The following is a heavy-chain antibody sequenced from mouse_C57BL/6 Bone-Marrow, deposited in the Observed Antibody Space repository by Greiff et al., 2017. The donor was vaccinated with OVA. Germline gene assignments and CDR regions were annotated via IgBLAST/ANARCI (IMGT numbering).Heavy chain of an antibody. CDR1: GYAFSSSW. V-gene: IGHV1-82*01. J-gene: IGHJ2*01. Sequence: RVEPGASVKISCKASGYAFSSSWMNWVKQRPGKGLEWIGRIYPGDGDTNYNGKFKGKATLTADKSSSTAYMQLSSLTSEDSAVYCCASDYGSSYFDYWGQGTTLTVSS. CDR2: IYPGDGDT. CDR3: ASDYGSSYFDY. D-gene: IGHD1-1*01.